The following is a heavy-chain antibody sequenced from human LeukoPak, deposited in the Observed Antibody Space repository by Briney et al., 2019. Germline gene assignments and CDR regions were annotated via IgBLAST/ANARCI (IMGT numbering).Heavy chain of an antibody. J-gene: IGHJ3*02. CDR2: ISGSGGST. CDR1: GFTFSSYA. V-gene: IGHV3-23*01. D-gene: IGHD4-17*01. Sequence: PGGSLRLSCAASGFTFSSYAMSWVRQAPGKGLEWVSAISGSGGSTYYADSVKGRFTISRDNSKNTLYLQMNSLRAEDTAVYYCAKDHLGETTVTTDAFDIWGQGTMVTVSS. CDR3: AKDHLGETTVTTDAFDI.